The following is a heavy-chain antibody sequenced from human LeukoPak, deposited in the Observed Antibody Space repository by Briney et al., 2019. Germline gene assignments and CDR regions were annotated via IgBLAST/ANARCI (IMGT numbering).Heavy chain of an antibody. CDR3: AKEGIAAAVFDY. CDR1: GFTFSSYA. Sequence: GGSLRLSCVASGFTFSSYAMSWVRQAPGKGLEWGSGISGSGDSTYYADSVKGRFTISRDNSKNTLYLQMNSLRAEDTAVYYCAKEGIAAAVFDYWGQGTLVTVSS. D-gene: IGHD6-13*01. J-gene: IGHJ4*02. CDR2: ISGSGDST. V-gene: IGHV3-23*01.